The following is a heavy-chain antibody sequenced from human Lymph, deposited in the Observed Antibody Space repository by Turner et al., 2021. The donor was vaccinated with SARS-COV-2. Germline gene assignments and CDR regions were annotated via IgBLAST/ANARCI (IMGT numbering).Heavy chain of an antibody. J-gene: IGHJ6*02. CDR1: GIIVSRNY. Sequence: EVQLVETGGGLSQPGGSLSLSCAASGIIVSRNYMNWVRQATGKGLEWVSVIYSGGTTYYADSVKGRFTISRDNSKNTLYLQMNSLGVEDTAVYYCARDLGTYGMDVWGQGTTVTVSS. D-gene: IGHD6-13*01. CDR2: IYSGGTT. V-gene: IGHV3-53*02. CDR3: ARDLGTYGMDV.